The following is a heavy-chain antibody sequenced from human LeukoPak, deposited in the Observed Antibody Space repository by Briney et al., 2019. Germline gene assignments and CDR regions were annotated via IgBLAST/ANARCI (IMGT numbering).Heavy chain of an antibody. V-gene: IGHV3-15*01. J-gene: IGHJ6*02. D-gene: IGHD4-17*01. CDR3: TTYDYGDYYFFYGMDV. CDR2: IKRKTDGGTI. Sequence: GGSLRLSCAASGFTFSNAWMSWVRQVPGKGLEWVGRIKRKTDGGTIDYGAAVKGRFTISRDDSKNTLYLQMDSLRSEDTAVYYCTTYDYGDYYFFYGMDVWGQGTTVTVSS. CDR1: GFTFSNAW.